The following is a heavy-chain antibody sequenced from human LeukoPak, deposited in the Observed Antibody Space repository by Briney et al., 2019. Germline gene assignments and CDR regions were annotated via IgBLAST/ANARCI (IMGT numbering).Heavy chain of an antibody. CDR3: ARVISTGWRQNDC. CDR1: GGSMSSGGYS. V-gene: IGHV4-30-2*01. CDR2: IYHSQST. J-gene: IGHJ4*02. D-gene: IGHD6-19*01. Sequence: SETLSLTCVVSGGSMSSGGYSWSWIRQPPGKGLEWIGYIYHSQSTNYNPSLKSRVTISEDRSKNQFSLKLSSVTAADTAVYYCARVISTGWRQNDCWGQGILVTVSS.